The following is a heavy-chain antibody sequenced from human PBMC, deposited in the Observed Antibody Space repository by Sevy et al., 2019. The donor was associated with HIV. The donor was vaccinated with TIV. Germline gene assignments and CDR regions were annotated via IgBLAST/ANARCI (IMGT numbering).Heavy chain of an antibody. D-gene: IGHD4-17*01. CDR3: ARDRGDYDSFDL. CDR1: GFTFSSYS. CDR2: ISSRSSTI. J-gene: IGHJ3*01. Sequence: GGSLRLSCAASGFTFSSYSMNWVRQAPGKGLEWVSYISSRSSTIYYADSVKGRFTISRDNAKNSPYLQMNSLRDEDTAVYYCARDRGDYDSFDLWGQGTMVTVSS. V-gene: IGHV3-48*02.